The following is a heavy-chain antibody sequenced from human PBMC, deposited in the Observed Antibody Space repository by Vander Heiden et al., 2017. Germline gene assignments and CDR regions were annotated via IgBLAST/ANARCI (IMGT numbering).Heavy chain of an antibody. Sequence: QVQLVQSGAEVKKPGASVKVSCKASGYTFTSYGISWVRQAPGQGLEWMGWISAYNGNTNYAQKLQGRVTMTTDTSTSTAYMELRSLRSDDTAVYYCARESLITIFGVVTLTDGMDVWGQGTTVTVSS. D-gene: IGHD3-3*01. CDR3: ARESLITIFGVVTLTDGMDV. J-gene: IGHJ6*02. CDR1: GYTFTSYG. CDR2: ISAYNGNT. V-gene: IGHV1-18*01.